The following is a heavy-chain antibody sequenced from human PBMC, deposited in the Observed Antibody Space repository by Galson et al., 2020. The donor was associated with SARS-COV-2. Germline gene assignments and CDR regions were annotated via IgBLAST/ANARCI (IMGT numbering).Heavy chain of an antibody. V-gene: IGHV1-69*13. CDR1: GGTFRSYA. CDR3: AREENLRSIVGATFFDY. CDR2: VIPILGTS. J-gene: IGHJ4*02. D-gene: IGHD1-26*01. Sequence: SVQVSCKASGGTFRSYAYSWVRQAPGQGLEWMGVVIPILGTSTYAQKFQGRVRITADEATSTTYFHLSSLRSDDTAVYFCAREENLRSIVGATFFDYWGQGTLITVS.